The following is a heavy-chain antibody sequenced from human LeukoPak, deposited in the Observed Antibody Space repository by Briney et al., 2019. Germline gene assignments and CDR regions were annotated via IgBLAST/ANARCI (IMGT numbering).Heavy chain of an antibody. Sequence: ASVKVSCKASEYTFTSYGINWVRQATGQGLEWMGWMSPNSGNTGYAQKFQGRVIMTRNTSISTAYMELSSLRSEDTAVYYCARMDWSSDRPEINWFDPWGQGTLVTVSS. CDR2: MSPNSGNT. CDR1: EYTFTSYG. D-gene: IGHD2-2*01. J-gene: IGHJ5*02. V-gene: IGHV1-8*01. CDR3: ARMDWSSDRPEINWFDP.